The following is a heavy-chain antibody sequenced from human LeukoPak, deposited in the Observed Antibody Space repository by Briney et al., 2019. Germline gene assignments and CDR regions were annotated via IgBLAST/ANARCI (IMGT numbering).Heavy chain of an antibody. D-gene: IGHD7-27*01. CDR3: VRVGTSFDI. Sequence: PGGSLRLSCAASGFTFNSYGMGWVRQAPGKGLEWVSAISGSGGSTYYADSVKGRFTISRDNSKNTLYLQMNSLRVEDTAVYYCVRVGTSFDIWGQGTMVTVSS. CDR2: ISGSGGST. V-gene: IGHV3-23*01. CDR1: GFTFNSYG. J-gene: IGHJ3*02.